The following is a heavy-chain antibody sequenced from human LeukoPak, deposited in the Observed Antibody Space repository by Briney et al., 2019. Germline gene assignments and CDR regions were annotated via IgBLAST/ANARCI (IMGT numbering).Heavy chain of an antibody. J-gene: IGHJ4*02. CDR2: IKHDGSEK. CDR1: GFTFSSYW. V-gene: IGHV3-7*01. D-gene: IGHD7-27*01. Sequence: GGSLRLSCAASGFTFSSYWMSWVRQAPGKGLEWVANIKHDGSEKYYVDSVKGRFTISRDNAKNSLYLQMNSLRAEDTAVYYCARRTGVPEIYYFDYWGQGTLVTVSS. CDR3: ARRTGVPEIYYFDY.